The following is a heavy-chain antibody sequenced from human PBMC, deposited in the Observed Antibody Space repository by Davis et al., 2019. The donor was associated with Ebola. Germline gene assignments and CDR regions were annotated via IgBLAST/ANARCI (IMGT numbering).Heavy chain of an antibody. D-gene: IGHD5-18*01. J-gene: IGHJ6*04. V-gene: IGHV3-53*04. Sequence: GESLKISCAASGFTVSANHMSWVRQAPGKGLEWVSGISSGGSTYYADSVKGRFTISRLSSKSTLYLQMNSLRSEDTAVYYCAREGYNEYYGMDVWGEGTTVTVSS. CDR1: GFTVSANH. CDR2: ISSGGST. CDR3: AREGYNEYYGMDV.